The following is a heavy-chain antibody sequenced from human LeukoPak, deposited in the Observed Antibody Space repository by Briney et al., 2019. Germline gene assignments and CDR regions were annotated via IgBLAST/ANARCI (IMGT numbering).Heavy chain of an antibody. D-gene: IGHD4-23*01. Sequence: PGGSLRLSCAASGFTFSSYGMHWVRQASGKGLEWVAFIRYDGSNKYYADSVKGRFTISRDNSKNTLYLQMNSLRAEDTAVYYCAKDLLGGNSVGWFDPWGQGTLVTVSS. CDR2: IRYDGSNK. J-gene: IGHJ5*02. V-gene: IGHV3-30*02. CDR3: AKDLLGGNSVGWFDP. CDR1: GFTFSSYG.